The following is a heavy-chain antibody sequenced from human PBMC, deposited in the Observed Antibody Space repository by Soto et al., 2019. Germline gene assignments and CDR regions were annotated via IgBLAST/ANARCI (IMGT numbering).Heavy chain of an antibody. Sequence: GESLKISCKGSGYSFTSYWISWVRQMPGKGLEWMGRIDPSDSYTNYSPSFQGHVTISADKSISTAYLQWSSLKASDTAMYYCARQRSVVVGAQLYGMDVWGQGTTVTVSS. D-gene: IGHD2-15*01. V-gene: IGHV5-10-1*01. CDR3: ARQRSVVVGAQLYGMDV. J-gene: IGHJ6*02. CDR2: IDPSDSYT. CDR1: GYSFTSYW.